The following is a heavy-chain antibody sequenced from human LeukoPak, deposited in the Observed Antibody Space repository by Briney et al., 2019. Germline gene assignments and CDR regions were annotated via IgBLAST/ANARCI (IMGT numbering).Heavy chain of an antibody. CDR2: VNSDGRTR. CDR1: GFTFSSYW. Sequence: GGSLRLSCAASGFTFSSYWMHWVRHAPGKGLVWVSRVNSDGRTRIYADSVKGRFTISRDNAKNTLYLQMNSLRAEDTAVYYCARAGDWYFDLWGRGTLVTVSS. D-gene: IGHD7-27*01. V-gene: IGHV3-74*01. CDR3: ARAGDWYFDL. J-gene: IGHJ2*01.